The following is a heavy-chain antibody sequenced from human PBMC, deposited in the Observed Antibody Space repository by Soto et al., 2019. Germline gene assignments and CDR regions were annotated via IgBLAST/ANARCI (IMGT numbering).Heavy chain of an antibody. D-gene: IGHD1-1*01. CDR1: GFTFSSYW. CDR2: IKQDGSEK. CDR3: ARLYNWNDGLDYYYYYGMDV. Sequence: PGGSLRLSCAASGFTFSSYWMSWVRQAPGKGLEWVANIKQDGSEKYYVDSVKGRFTISRDNAKNSLYLQMNSLRAEDTAVYYCARLYNWNDGLDYYYYYGMDVWGQGTTVTVS. V-gene: IGHV3-7*05. J-gene: IGHJ6*02.